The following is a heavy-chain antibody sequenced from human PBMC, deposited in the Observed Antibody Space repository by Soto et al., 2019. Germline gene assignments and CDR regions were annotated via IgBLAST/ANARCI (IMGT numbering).Heavy chain of an antibody. D-gene: IGHD6-19*01. J-gene: IGHJ2*01. CDR1: GFSLSNARMG. V-gene: IGHV2-26*01. CDR2: IFSNDEK. Sequence: QVTLKESGPVLVKPTETLTLSCTVSGFSLSNARMGVSWIRQPPGKALEWLAHIFSNDEKSYSTSLKSRLTISKDTSKSQVVLTMTNMDPLDTATYYCARIRIAVAGTITYWYFDLWGRGTLVTVSS. CDR3: ARIRIAVAGTITYWYFDL.